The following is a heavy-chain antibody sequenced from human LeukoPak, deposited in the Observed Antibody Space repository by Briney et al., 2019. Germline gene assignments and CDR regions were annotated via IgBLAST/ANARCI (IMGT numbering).Heavy chain of an antibody. CDR2: MNHSGST. V-gene: IGHV4-34*01. D-gene: IGHD3/OR15-3a*01. J-gene: IGHJ4*02. CDR1: GGSFSGYY. CDR3: ARQTGSGLFILP. Sequence: PSETLSLTCAVYGGSFSGYYWSWIRQPPGKGLEWIGEMNHSGSTNYNPSLKSRATISVDTSKNQFSLKLSSVTAADTAVYYCARQTGSGLFILPGGQGTLVTVSS.